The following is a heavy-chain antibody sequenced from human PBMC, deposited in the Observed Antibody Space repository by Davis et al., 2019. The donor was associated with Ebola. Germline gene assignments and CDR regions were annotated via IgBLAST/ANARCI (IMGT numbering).Heavy chain of an antibody. J-gene: IGHJ6*02. CDR3: ARDDDYGEFYYYYGMDV. Sequence: GGSLRLSCAASGFTFSSYWMSWVRQAPGKGLEWVANIKQDGSEKYYVDSVKGRFTISRDNAKNSLYLQMNSLRAEDTAVYYCARDDDYGEFYYYYGMDVWGQGTTVTVSS. CDR1: GFTFSSYW. V-gene: IGHV3-7*01. D-gene: IGHD4-17*01. CDR2: IKQDGSEK.